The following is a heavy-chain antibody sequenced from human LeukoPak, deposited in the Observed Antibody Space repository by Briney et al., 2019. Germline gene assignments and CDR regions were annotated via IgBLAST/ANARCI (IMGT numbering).Heavy chain of an antibody. CDR2: IKSKTDGGTT. CDR3: TTDLVYGGAPASYYYGMDV. J-gene: IGHJ6*02. Sequence: GGSLRLSCAASGFTFSNAWMNWVRQAPGKGLEWVGRIKSKTDGGTTDYAAPVKGRFTISRGDSKNTLYQQMNSLKTEDTAVYYCTTDLVYGGAPASYYYGMDVWGQGTTVTVSS. D-gene: IGHD2-8*01. V-gene: IGHV3-15*07. CDR1: GFTFSNAW.